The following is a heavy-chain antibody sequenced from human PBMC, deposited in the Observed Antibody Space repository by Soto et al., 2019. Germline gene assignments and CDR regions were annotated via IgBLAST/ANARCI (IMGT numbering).Heavy chain of an antibody. J-gene: IGHJ5*02. V-gene: IGHV1-69*13. Sequence: GSSVKVSFQASRGSFSSYAISWVRQAPGQGLEWMGGIIPIFGTANYAQKFQGRVTITADESTRTAYMELSSLRSEDTAVYYCARAGYSSGWYLGGVNWFDPWGQGTLVTVSS. CDR3: ARAGYSSGWYLGGVNWFDP. D-gene: IGHD6-19*01. CDR1: RGSFSSYA. CDR2: IIPIFGTA.